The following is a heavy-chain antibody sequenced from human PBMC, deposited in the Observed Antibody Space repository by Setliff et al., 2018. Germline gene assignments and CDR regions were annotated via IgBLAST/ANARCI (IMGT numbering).Heavy chain of an antibody. CDR3: VRGQGPRTVVAIPFDH. Sequence: ASVKVSCKTSGYMFTTYGISWVRQAPGQGLEWMGWISAYNGYIIYEQKFQGRVTMTTDTSTSTAYMELTSLTSDDTALYYCVRGQGPRTVVAIPFDHWGQGTLVTVSS. CDR1: GYMFTTYG. J-gene: IGHJ4*02. CDR2: ISAYNGYI. D-gene: IGHD3-22*01. V-gene: IGHV1-18*01.